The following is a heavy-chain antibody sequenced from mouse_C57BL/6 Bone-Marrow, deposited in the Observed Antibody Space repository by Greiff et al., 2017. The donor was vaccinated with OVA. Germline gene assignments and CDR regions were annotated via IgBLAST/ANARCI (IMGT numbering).Heavy chain of an antibody. Sequence: VKLVESGPGLVQPSQSLSITCTVSGFSLTSYGVHWVRQSPGKGLEWLGVIWSGGSTDYNAAFISRLSISKDNSKSQVFFKMNSLQADDTAIYYCARNALRQLRQAWFAYWGQGTLVTVSA. J-gene: IGHJ3*01. CDR3: ARNALRQLRQAWFAY. CDR1: GFSLTSYG. CDR2: IWSGGST. D-gene: IGHD3-2*02. V-gene: IGHV2-2*01.